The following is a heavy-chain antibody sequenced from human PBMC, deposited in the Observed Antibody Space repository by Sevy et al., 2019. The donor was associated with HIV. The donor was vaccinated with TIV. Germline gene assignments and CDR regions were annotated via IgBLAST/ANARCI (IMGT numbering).Heavy chain of an antibody. V-gene: IGHV3-15*01. Sequence: GGSLRVSCAGSGFTFSNTWMSWVRQAPGKGLEWIGRIKSKTDGGTTDYAAPVKGRFSNSRDDSKNTLYQQMNSLKTEDTAVYYCTTQWFWGQGTLVTVSS. CDR2: IKSKTDGGTT. D-gene: IGHD3-22*01. J-gene: IGHJ4*02. CDR1: GFTFSNTW. CDR3: TTQWF.